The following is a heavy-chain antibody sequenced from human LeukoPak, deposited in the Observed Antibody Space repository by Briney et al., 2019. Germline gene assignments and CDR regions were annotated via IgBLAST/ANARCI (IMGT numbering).Heavy chain of an antibody. CDR1: GGSFSGYS. V-gene: IGHV4-34*01. Sequence: SETLSLTCAVYGGSFSGYSWSWIRQPPGKGLEWIGEINHSGSTNYNPSLKSRVTISVDTSKNQFSLKLSSVTAADTAIYYCARGTARIAVAGSWFDPWGQGTLVAVSS. CDR2: INHSGST. D-gene: IGHD6-19*01. J-gene: IGHJ5*02. CDR3: ARGTARIAVAGSWFDP.